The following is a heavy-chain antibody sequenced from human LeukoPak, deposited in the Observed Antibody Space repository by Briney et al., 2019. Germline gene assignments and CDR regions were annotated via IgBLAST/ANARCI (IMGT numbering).Heavy chain of an antibody. CDR1: GFTFSSYW. V-gene: IGHV3-74*01. Sequence: PGGSLGLSCAASGFTFSSYWMHWVRQAPGKGLVWVSRINSDGSSTSYADSVKGRFTISRDNSKNTLYLQMNSLRAEDTAVYYCANNAIEYQLLYVDYWGQGTLVTVSS. CDR2: INSDGSST. CDR3: ANNAIEYQLLYVDY. D-gene: IGHD2-2*01. J-gene: IGHJ4*02.